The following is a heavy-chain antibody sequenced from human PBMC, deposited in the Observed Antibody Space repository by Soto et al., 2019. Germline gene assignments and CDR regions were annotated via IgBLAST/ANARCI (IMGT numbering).Heavy chain of an antibody. CDR2: ISSSGGTT. Sequence: EVQLLESGGGLVQPGGSLRLSCAVSGFTFSSFAMSWVRQAPGKGLEWVSVISSSGGTTYYADSVKGRFTISRDNSKNTLFLQMNRVRAEDTALYYCARDYSYACDYWGQGTLVTVSS. CDR1: GFTFSSFA. CDR3: ARDYSYACDY. J-gene: IGHJ4*02. V-gene: IGHV3-23*01. D-gene: IGHD3-16*01.